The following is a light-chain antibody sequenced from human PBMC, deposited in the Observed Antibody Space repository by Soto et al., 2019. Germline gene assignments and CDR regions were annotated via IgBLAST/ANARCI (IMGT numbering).Light chain of an antibody. V-gene: IGKV3-15*01. CDR3: QQYDKWPLT. CDR2: GAS. Sequence: EIVMTQSPATLSVSPGERATLSCRASQSVSNKLAWYQQKVGQAHRLLIYGASTRAAGIPARFSGSGSGTEFTLTISSLQSEDFEVYYCQQYDKWPLTFGGGAKVEIK. CDR1: QSVSNK. J-gene: IGKJ4*01.